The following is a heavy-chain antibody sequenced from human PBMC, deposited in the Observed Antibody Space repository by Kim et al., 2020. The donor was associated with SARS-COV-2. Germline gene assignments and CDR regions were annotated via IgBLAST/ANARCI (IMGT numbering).Heavy chain of an antibody. CDR2: IYSSGST. CDR3: AVYSGSGLFVP. J-gene: IGHJ5*02. D-gene: IGHD3-10*01. Sequence: SETLSLTCTVSGGSLSSYYWSWIRQPAGKGLEWIGRIYSSGSTYYNASLKSRVTMSVDTSKNQFSLKLISVTAADTAAYYCAVYSGSGLFVPWGQGTLVT. V-gene: IGHV4-4*07. CDR1: GGSLSSYY.